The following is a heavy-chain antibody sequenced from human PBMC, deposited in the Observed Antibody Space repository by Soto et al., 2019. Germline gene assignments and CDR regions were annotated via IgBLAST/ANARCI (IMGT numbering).Heavy chain of an antibody. D-gene: IGHD3-3*01. V-gene: IGHV4-4*07. Sequence: PSETLSLTCTVSGDSISNYYCNWIRQPAGKGLEWIGRIDTSGSTNYNPSLKSRVTMSVDTSKQEFSLKLSSVTAADTALYYCARGGQDFWSGPFDYWGRGALVTVS. CDR1: GDSISNYY. CDR2: IDTSGST. J-gene: IGHJ4*02. CDR3: ARGGQDFWSGPFDY.